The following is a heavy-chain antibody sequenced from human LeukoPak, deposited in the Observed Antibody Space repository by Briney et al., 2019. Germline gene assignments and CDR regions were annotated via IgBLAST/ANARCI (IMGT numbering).Heavy chain of an antibody. CDR3: ATGGRFGELWTSFDY. Sequence: GGSLRLSCAASGFTFSSYSMNWVRQAPGKGLEWVSSISSSSSSYIYYADSVKGRFTISRDNAKNSLYLQMNSLRAEDTAVYYCATGGRFGELWTSFDYWGQGTLVTVSS. D-gene: IGHD3-10*01. CDR2: ISSSSSSYI. V-gene: IGHV3-21*01. CDR1: GFTFSSYS. J-gene: IGHJ4*02.